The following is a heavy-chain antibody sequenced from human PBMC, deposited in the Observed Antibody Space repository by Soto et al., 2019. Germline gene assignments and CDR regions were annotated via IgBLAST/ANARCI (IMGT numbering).Heavy chain of an antibody. D-gene: IGHD6-13*01. CDR3: ARASIHGSSWYFWFDP. Sequence: QVQLVQSGAEVRKPGSSVKVSCKASGGTFSRYAINWVRQAPGQGLEWMGGIIPMFGTTNYAQKFKGRVTSTADASTSTVYMKLNTLRSEDAAVYYCARASIHGSSWYFWFDPWGQGTLVTVSS. CDR2: IIPMFGTT. CDR1: GGTFSRYA. J-gene: IGHJ5*01. V-gene: IGHV1-69*01.